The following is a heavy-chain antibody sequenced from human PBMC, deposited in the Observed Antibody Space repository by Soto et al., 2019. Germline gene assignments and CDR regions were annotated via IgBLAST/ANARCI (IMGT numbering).Heavy chain of an antibody. D-gene: IGHD3-10*01. CDR3: ASGYGRNFDY. V-gene: IGHV4-34*01. CDR2: VNHSGST. CDR1: GGSFSGYY. J-gene: IGHJ4*02. Sequence: QVQLQQWGAGLLKPSETLSLTCAVYGGSFSGYYWSWIRQPPGKGLEWIGEVNHSGSTNYNPSLKTRVTISVAPSKNQFPLKLRSVTAAATAVYYCASGYGRNFDYWGQGTLVTVSS.